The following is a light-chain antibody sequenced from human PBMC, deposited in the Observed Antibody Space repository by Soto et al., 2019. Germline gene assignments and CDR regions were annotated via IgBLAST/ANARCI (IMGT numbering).Light chain of an antibody. V-gene: IGKV3-20*01. J-gene: IGKJ5*01. CDR3: QQYGSQIT. Sequence: EIVLTQSPGTLSLSPGERATLSCRASQSVSSSYLAWYQQKPGQAPRLLIYGASSRATGIPDRFSGSGSGTDFSLTISRLEPEDFAVYYCQQYGSQITVGQGTRLEIK. CDR1: QSVSSSY. CDR2: GAS.